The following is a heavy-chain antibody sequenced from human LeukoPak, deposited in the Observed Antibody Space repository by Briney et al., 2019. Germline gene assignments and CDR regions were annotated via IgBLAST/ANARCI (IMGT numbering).Heavy chain of an antibody. CDR1: GFTFSTYV. J-gene: IGHJ4*02. Sequence: PGGSLRLSCAASGFTFSTYVMYWVRHVPGKGLEWVSGISDAGGRTYYAGSVKGRFTISRDNAKNSLFLQMNSLTDEDTAVYYCVRDGGSCPGGLWGLGILVTVSS. V-gene: IGHV3-23*01. D-gene: IGHD2-15*01. CDR2: ISDAGGRT. CDR3: VRDGGSCPGGL.